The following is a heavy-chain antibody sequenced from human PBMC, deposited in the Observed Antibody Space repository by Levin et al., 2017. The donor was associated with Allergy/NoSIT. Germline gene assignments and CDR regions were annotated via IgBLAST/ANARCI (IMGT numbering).Heavy chain of an antibody. D-gene: IGHD6-13*01. V-gene: IGHV3-11*05. J-gene: IGHJ2*01. Sequence: GESLKISCAASGFTFSDYYMSWIRQAPGKGLEWVSYISSSSSYTNYADSVKGRFTISRDNAKNSLYLQMNSLRAEDTAVYYCARVDSSSWPYWYFDLWGRGTLVTVSS. CDR3: ARVDSSSWPYWYFDL. CDR2: ISSSSSYT. CDR1: GFTFSDYY.